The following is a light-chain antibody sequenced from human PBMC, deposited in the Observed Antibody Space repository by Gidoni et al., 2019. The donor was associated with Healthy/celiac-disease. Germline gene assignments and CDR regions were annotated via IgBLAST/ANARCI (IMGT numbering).Light chain of an antibody. Sequence: SYVLTQPPSVSVAPGKTARITCGGNNLGSKSVHWYQQKPGQAPVLVVYDDSDRPSGIPERFSGSNSGNTATLTISRVEAGDEDDYYCQVWDSSSDHPGVFGTGTKVTVL. CDR3: QVWDSSSDHPGV. CDR1: NLGSKS. V-gene: IGLV3-21*03. CDR2: DDS. J-gene: IGLJ1*01.